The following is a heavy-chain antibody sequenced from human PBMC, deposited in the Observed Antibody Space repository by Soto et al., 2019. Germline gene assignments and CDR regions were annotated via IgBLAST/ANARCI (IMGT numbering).Heavy chain of an antibody. CDR1: GYTFTCYG. J-gene: IGHJ6*02. V-gene: IGHV1-18*01. CDR2: ISAYNGNT. D-gene: IGHD5-18*01. CDR3: AREDTAMVHYYYYGMDV. Sequence: ASVKVSCKASGYTFTCYGISWVRQAPGQGLEWMGWISAYNGNTNYAQKLQGRVTMTTDTSTSTAYMELRSLRSDDTAVYYCAREDTAMVHYYYYGMDVWGQGTTVTVSS.